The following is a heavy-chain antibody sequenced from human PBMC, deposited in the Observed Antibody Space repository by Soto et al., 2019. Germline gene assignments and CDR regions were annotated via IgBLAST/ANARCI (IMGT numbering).Heavy chain of an antibody. V-gene: IGHV1-69*06. CDR2: IVPMFGTS. CDR3: NRGSEYAFWSGYL. D-gene: IGHD3-3*01. Sequence: QERLVQSGAEVRKPGSSVKVSCKFTGGTSTRYAINWVRQAPGQGLEWMGGIVPMFGTSKYAQKFQGRVTITADTSTNIAYLELRSLTSEDTAVYYCNRGSEYAFWSGYLWGQGTLVSVSS. CDR1: GGTSTRYA. J-gene: IGHJ4*02.